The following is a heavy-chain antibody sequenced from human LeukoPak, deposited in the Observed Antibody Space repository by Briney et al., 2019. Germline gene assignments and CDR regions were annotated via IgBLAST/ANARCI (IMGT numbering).Heavy chain of an antibody. CDR1: GGSLNGYY. Sequence: KLAETLSLTCAVYGGSLNGYYWSWIRQPPGKRLEWIGEIDHSGSTQYNPSLKSRVTISLDTSKKQFSLKLTSLTAADTAFYYCARYGMAAEGIWWFDPWGQGTLVTVSS. CDR2: IDHSGST. V-gene: IGHV4-34*01. D-gene: IGHD6-13*01. J-gene: IGHJ5*02. CDR3: ARYGMAAEGIWWFDP.